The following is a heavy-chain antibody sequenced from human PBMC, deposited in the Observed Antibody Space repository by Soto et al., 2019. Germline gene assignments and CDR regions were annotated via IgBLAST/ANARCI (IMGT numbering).Heavy chain of an antibody. CDR3: ARLRIATNNYKWFDP. CDR2: IYVTGAV. D-gene: IGHD2-21*01. CDR1: GAALNSGNYY. Sequence: SETLSLTCSVSGAALNSGNYYWSWIRQVPGKGLEWIGHIYVTGAVDYNPSLRDRITISQETSERQFSLNLRLVTAADTAVYYCARLRIATNNYKWFDPWGQGTLVTVSS. V-gene: IGHV4-31*03. J-gene: IGHJ5*02.